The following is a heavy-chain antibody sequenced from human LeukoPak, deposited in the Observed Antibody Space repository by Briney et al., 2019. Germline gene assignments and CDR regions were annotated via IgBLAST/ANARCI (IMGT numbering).Heavy chain of an antibody. V-gene: IGHV3-30-3*01. CDR1: GFTFSDYG. D-gene: IGHD1-1*01. CDR2: VSYDGGSK. CDR3: ARRNVKTTNNYHGMDV. Sequence: PGGSLRLSCAVSGFTFSDYGLHWVRQAPGKRLEWVAAVSYDGGSKYYADSVKGRFTISRDNSANTLYLQMNSLRAEDTAVYHCARRNVKTTNNYHGMDVWGQGTTVTVSS. J-gene: IGHJ6*02.